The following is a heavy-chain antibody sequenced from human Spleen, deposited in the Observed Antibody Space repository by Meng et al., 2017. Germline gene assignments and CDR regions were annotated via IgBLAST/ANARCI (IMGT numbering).Heavy chain of an antibody. Sequence: SETLSLTCTVSGGSISSSSYYWGWIRQPPGKGLEWIGSIYYSGSTYYNPSLKSRVTISVDTSKNQFSLKLSSVTAADTAVYYCARDRVVRGVIFDYWGQGTLVTVSS. J-gene: IGHJ4*02. CDR3: ARDRVVRGVIFDY. D-gene: IGHD3-10*01. CDR2: IYYSGST. V-gene: IGHV4-39*07. CDR1: GGSISSSSYY.